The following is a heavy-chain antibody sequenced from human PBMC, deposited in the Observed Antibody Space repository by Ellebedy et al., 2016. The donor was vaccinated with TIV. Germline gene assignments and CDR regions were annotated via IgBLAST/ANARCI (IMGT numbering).Heavy chain of an antibody. CDR3: ARSRQLVSRNWFDP. J-gene: IGHJ5*02. D-gene: IGHD6-6*01. CDR2: IIPAFGTT. V-gene: IGHV1-69*06. Sequence: AASVKVSCKASGGTFSTYALSWVRQAPGQGLEWVGRIIPAFGTTNYAQRFQGRVTITADMSTNTAYMDLRSLRSDDTAMYYCARSRQLVSRNWFDPWGQGTLVTVSS. CDR1: GGTFSTYA.